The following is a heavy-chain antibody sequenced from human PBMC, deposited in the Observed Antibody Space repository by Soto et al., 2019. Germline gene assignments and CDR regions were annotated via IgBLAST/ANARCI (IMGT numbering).Heavy chain of an antibody. CDR2: IIPIFGTA. J-gene: IGHJ6*02. Sequence: SVKVSCKASGGTFSSYAISWVRQAPGQGLEWMGGIIPIFGTANYAQKFQGRVTITADESTSTAYMELSSLRSEDTAVYYCARGIVAMVYYYYYGMDVWGRGATVTVSS. CDR3: ARGIVAMVYYYYYGMDV. CDR1: GGTFSSYA. V-gene: IGHV1-69*13. D-gene: IGHD5-18*01.